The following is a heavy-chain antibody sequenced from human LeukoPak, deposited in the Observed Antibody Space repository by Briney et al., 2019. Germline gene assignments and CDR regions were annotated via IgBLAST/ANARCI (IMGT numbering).Heavy chain of an antibody. J-gene: IGHJ6*02. CDR2: ISYDGSNK. D-gene: IGHD4-23*01. CDR1: GFTFSSYA. V-gene: IGHV3-30-3*02. Sequence: PGGSLRLSCAASGFTFSSYAMHWVRQAPGKGLEWVAVISYDGSNKYYADSVKGRFTISRDNSKNTLYLQMNSLRAEDTAVYYCAKRTDYGGNSATRYYYGMDVWGQGTTVTVSS. CDR3: AKRTDYGGNSATRYYYGMDV.